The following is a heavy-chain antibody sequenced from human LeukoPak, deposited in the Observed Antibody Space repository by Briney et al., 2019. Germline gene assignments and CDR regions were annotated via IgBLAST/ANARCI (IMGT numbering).Heavy chain of an antibody. CDR2: IRYDGNKK. J-gene: IGHJ4*02. CDR3: AKARGGSGTHFDY. Sequence: PGGSLRLSCAASGFTFSSYGVHWVRQAPGKGLEWVSFIRYDGNKKYYADSVKGRFTISSDNSKNTLYLQMDSLRAEDTGVYYCAKARGGSGTHFDYWGQGTLVTVSS. D-gene: IGHD3-10*01. V-gene: IGHV3-30*02. CDR1: GFTFSSYG.